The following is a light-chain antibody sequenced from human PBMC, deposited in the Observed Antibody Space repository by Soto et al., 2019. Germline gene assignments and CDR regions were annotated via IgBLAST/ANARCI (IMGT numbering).Light chain of an antibody. J-gene: IGLJ1*01. CDR2: GYT. CDR1: SSNIGAHYD. Sequence: QSVLTQPTSVSGAPGQRVTISCTGSSSNIGAHYDVHWYQQLPGTAPKLLIYGYTHRPSGVPDRFSGSKSGTSASLAITGLQAEDEADYYCISYTVSRSYVFGTGTKLTVL. V-gene: IGLV1-40*01. CDR3: ISYTVSRSYV.